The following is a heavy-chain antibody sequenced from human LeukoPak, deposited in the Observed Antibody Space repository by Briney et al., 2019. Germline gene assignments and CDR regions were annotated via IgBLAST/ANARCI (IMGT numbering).Heavy chain of an antibody. J-gene: IGHJ4*02. D-gene: IGHD3-3*01. CDR2: ISAYNGNT. CDR3: ARDRPLGLRFLEWLSFDY. CDR1: GYTFTSYG. V-gene: IGHV1-18*01. Sequence: ASVKVSCKASGYTFTSYGISWVLQAPGQGLEWMGWISAYNGNTNYAQKLQGRVTMTTDTSTSTAYMELRSLRSDDTAVYYCARDRPLGLRFLEWLSFDYWGQGTLVTVSS.